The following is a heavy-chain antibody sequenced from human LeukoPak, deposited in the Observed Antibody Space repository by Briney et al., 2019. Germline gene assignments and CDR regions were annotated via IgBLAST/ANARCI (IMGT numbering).Heavy chain of an antibody. D-gene: IGHD5-24*01. CDR3: ARDLGRDHNAFDI. J-gene: IGHJ3*02. Sequence: PGGSLRLSCAASGFTFSSYAMHWVRQAPGKGLEWVAVISYDGSNKYYADSVKGRFTISRDNSKNTLYLQMNSLRAEDTAVYYCARDLGRDHNAFDIWGQGTMVTVSS. CDR2: ISYDGSNK. CDR1: GFTFSSYA. V-gene: IGHV3-30*04.